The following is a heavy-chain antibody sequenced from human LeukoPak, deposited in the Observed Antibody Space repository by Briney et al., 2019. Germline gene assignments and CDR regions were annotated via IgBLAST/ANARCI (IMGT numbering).Heavy chain of an antibody. J-gene: IGHJ4*02. Sequence: PGGSLRLSCAVSGFTFSSYAMSWVRQAPGKGLEWVSTISSGGSSTYYADSVKGRFSISRDNSKNTLYLQMNSLRAEDTAVYYCAKDRYFEKTFDYWGQGTLVTVSS. CDR3: AKDRYFEKTFDY. CDR2: ISSGGSST. D-gene: IGHD2/OR15-2a*01. V-gene: IGHV3-23*01. CDR1: GFTFSSYA.